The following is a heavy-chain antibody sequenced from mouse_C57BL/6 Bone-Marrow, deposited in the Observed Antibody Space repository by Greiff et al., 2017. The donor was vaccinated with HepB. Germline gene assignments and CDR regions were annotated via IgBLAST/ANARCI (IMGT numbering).Heavy chain of an antibody. V-gene: IGHV5-6*02. D-gene: IGHD1-1*01. J-gene: IGHJ4*01. CDR2: ISSGSSYT. Sequence: EVMLVESGGDLVKPGGSLKLSCAASGFTFSSYGMSWVRQTPDKSLEWVATISSGSSYTYYPDSVKGRFTISRDNAKNTLYLQMSSLKSEDTAMYYCARRSYYYYYYAMDYWGQGTSVTVSS. CDR1: GFTFSSYG. CDR3: ARRSYYYYYYAMDY.